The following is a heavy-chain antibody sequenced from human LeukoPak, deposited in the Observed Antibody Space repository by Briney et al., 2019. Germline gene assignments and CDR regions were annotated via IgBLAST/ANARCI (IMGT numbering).Heavy chain of an antibody. CDR3: ARDSRDASGWYLGD. Sequence: PGGSLRLSCAASGFTFSSYNMNWVRQAPGKGLEWVSSISTSSSYIYYADSVKGRFTISRDNSKNTLYLQMNSLRPEDTAVYYCARDSRDASGWYLGDWGQGTLVTVSS. V-gene: IGHV3-21*01. CDR1: GFTFSSYN. CDR2: ISTSSSYI. D-gene: IGHD6-19*01. J-gene: IGHJ4*02.